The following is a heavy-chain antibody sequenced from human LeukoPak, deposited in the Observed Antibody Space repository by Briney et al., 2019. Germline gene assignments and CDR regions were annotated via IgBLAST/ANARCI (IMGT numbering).Heavy chain of an antibody. D-gene: IGHD2-15*01. CDR2: TYYRSKWYN. CDR1: GDSVSSNSAA. V-gene: IGHV6-1*01. J-gene: IGHJ4*02. CDR3: ARSSKVVAATLDY. Sequence: SQTLSLTCAISGDSVSSNSAARNWIRQSPSRGLEWLGRTYYRSKWYNDYAVSVKSRITINPDTSKNQFSLQLDSVTPEDTAVYYCARSSKVVAATLDYWGQGTLVTVSS.